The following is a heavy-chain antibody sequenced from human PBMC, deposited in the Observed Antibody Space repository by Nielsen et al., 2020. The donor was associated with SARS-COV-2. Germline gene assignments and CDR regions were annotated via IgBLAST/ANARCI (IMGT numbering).Heavy chain of an antibody. J-gene: IGHJ4*02. V-gene: IGHV3-30*03. CDR1: EFTFSSYG. CDR2: ISYDGSNK. CDR3: ATDYYDSSGYLYFDY. Sequence: GESLKISCAASEFTFSSYGMHWVRQAPGKGLEWVAVISYDGSNKYYADSVKGRFTISRDNSKNTLYLQMNSLRAEDTAVYYCATDYYDSSGYLYFDYWGQGTLVTVSS. D-gene: IGHD3-22*01.